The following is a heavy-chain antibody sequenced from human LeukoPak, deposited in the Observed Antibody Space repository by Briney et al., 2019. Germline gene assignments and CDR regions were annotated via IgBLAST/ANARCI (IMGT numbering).Heavy chain of an antibody. CDR3: AAYNCTRTTCYTGGFDY. CDR1: GFTFSSYA. CDR2: ISGSGGST. D-gene: IGHD2-2*01. V-gene: IGHV3-23*01. Sequence: GGSLRLSCAASGFTFSSYAMSWVRQAPGKGLEWVSAISGSGGSTYYADSVKGRFTISRDNSKNTLYLQMNSLRAEDTAVYYCAAYNCTRTTCYTGGFDYWGQGTLVTVSS. J-gene: IGHJ4*02.